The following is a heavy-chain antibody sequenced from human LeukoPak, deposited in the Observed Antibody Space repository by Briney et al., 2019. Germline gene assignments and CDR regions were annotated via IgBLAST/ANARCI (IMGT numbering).Heavy chain of an antibody. CDR3: AGHGYDDDDLSLT. V-gene: IGHV4-59*08. CDR1: GGFITNYY. Sequence: SETLSLTCTVSGGFITNYYWDWIRQPPGRGLEWVGYIHSTGATSYNPSLKRRVTMSIDTSKKQFSLKVTSVTAADTAVYYCAGHGYDDDDLSLTWGQGTLVTVSS. CDR2: IHSTGAT. J-gene: IGHJ5*02. D-gene: IGHD3-16*01.